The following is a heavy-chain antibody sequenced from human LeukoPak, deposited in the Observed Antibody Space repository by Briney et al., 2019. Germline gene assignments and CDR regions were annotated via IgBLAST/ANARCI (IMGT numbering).Heavy chain of an antibody. CDR3: AKGGYCTNGVCSACHDAFDI. D-gene: IGHD2-8*01. CDR1: GFTFSSYG. Sequence: PGGSLRLSCEASGFTFSSYGMHWVRQAPGKGLEGVAVIWYDGSNKYYADSVKGRFTISRDNSKNTLYLQMNSLRAEDTAVYYCAKGGYCTNGVCSACHDAFDILGQGTMVTVSS. V-gene: IGHV3-33*06. J-gene: IGHJ3*02. CDR2: IWYDGSNK.